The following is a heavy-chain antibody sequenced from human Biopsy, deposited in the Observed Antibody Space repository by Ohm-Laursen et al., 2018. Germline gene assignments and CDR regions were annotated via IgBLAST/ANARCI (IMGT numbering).Heavy chain of an antibody. CDR2: IYLGGTT. D-gene: IGHD3-3*01. CDR3: AKEEPPQGYDFWSGHYYYFDY. Sequence: SLRLSCAAFGITVSGNYMTWVRQAPGKGLEWVPVIYLGGTTYYADFVKGRFTISRDNSKNMVYLQMNSLRAEDTAVYYCAKEEPPQGYDFWSGHYYYFDYWGQGTLVTVSS. V-gene: IGHV3-53*01. CDR1: GITVSGNY. J-gene: IGHJ4*02.